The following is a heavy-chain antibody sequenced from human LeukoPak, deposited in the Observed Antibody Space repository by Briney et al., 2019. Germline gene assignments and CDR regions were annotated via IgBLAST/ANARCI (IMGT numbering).Heavy chain of an antibody. V-gene: IGHV4-61*02. Sequence: SQTLSLTCTVSGGSISSGSYYWSWIRQPAGKGLEWIGRIYTSGSTNYNPSLKSRVTISVDTSKNQFSLKLSSVTAADTAVYYCARDLGRGVLRSWGQGTLVTVSS. CDR3: ARDLGRGVLRS. D-gene: IGHD3-16*01. CDR1: GGSISSGSYY. J-gene: IGHJ5*02. CDR2: IYTSGST.